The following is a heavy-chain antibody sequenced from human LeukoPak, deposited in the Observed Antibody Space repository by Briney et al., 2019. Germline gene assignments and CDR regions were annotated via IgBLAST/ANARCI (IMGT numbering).Heavy chain of an antibody. D-gene: IGHD2-2*02. J-gene: IGHJ5*02. CDR3: ARHTPGKGDWFDP. CDR2: INHSGRT. CDR1: GGSFSGYY. V-gene: IGHV4-34*01. Sequence: SETLSLTCAVYGGSFSGYYWSWIRQPPGKGLEWIGEINHSGRTNYNPSLKSRVTISVDTSKNQFSLKLSSVTAADTAVYYCARHTPGKGDWFDPWGQGTLVTVSS.